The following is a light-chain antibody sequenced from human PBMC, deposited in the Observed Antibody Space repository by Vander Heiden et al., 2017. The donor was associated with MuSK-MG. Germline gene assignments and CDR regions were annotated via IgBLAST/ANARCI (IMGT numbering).Light chain of an antibody. CDR1: SGINLGSYR. CDR3: MIWLSSAWV. Sequence: QPVLTQPTSLSASPGASARPTCTLRSGINLGSYRLVWDQQKPESPPRYPLSYLLDSDKHQGSGVPSRFSGSKDASRTAGIIVISGLQAEDEDDYYSMIWLSSAWVFGGGTKLTVL. V-gene: IGLV5-45*01. CDR2: YLLDSDK. J-gene: IGLJ3*02.